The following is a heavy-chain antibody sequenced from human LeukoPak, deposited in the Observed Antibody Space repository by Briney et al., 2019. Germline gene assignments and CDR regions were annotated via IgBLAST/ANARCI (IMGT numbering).Heavy chain of an antibody. CDR1: GGSISSSSYY. D-gene: IGHD3-22*01. Sequence: SETLSLTCTVSGGSISSSSYYWGWIRQPPGKGLEWIGSIYYSGSTYYNPSLKSRVTISVDTSKNQFSLKLSSVTAADTAVYYCARRGVRYDSSGYYAYWGQGTLVTVSS. V-gene: IGHV4-39*07. J-gene: IGHJ4*02. CDR2: IYYSGST. CDR3: ARRGVRYDSSGYYAY.